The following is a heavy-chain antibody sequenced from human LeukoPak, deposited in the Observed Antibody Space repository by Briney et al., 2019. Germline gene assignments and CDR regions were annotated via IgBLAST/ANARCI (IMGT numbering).Heavy chain of an antibody. CDR3: AGHVVAVTHPSYLGV. D-gene: IGHD6-19*01. CDR2: ISYSGTT. V-gene: IGHV4-59*08. CDR1: GGSISSYS. Sequence: SETLSLTCTVSGGSISSYSWSWIRQPPGKGLEWIGFISYSGTTTYNSNLKSRVTMSLDTSKSQFSLKLSSVTAADTAVYYCAGHVVAVTHPSYLGVWGQGTTVTVSS. J-gene: IGHJ6*02.